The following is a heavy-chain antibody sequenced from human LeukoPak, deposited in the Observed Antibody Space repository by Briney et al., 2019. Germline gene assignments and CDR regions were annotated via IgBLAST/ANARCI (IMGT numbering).Heavy chain of an antibody. CDR1: GFTFSSYS. V-gene: IGHV3-48*01. J-gene: IGHJ4*02. Sequence: GGSLRLSCAASGFTFSSYSMMWVRQAPGKGLEWVSYISSSSTTIHYADSVKGRFTISRDNAKNSVYLQMDSLRAEDTALYYCGRDLSGWYGPDYWGQGTLVTVSS. CDR3: GRDLSGWYGPDY. CDR2: ISSSSTTI. D-gene: IGHD6-19*01.